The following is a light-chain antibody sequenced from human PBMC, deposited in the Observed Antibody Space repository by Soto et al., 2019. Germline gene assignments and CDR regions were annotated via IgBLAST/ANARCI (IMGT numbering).Light chain of an antibody. CDR3: QQYNDLST. V-gene: IGKV1-5*01. CDR2: DAS. Sequence: DIQMTQSPSTLSASVGDRVTITFRASQDINDWLAWYQQKPGNAPKFLIYDASTLQSGVPSRFSGSGSGTEFTLTISSLQADDFATYYCQQYNDLSTFGGGTKVDIK. J-gene: IGKJ4*01. CDR1: QDINDW.